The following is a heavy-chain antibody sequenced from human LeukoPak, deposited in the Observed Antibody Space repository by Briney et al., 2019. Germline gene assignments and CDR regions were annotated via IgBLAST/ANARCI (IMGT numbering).Heavy chain of an antibody. J-gene: IGHJ5*02. CDR1: GGSISSYY. Sequence: PSETLSLTCTVSGGSISSYYWSWIRQPAGEGLEWIGRIYTSGSTNYNPSLKSRVTMSVARSKNQFSLKLSAVTAADTAVYYCAREPLGYCSGGSCYIDPWGQGTLVTVSS. V-gene: IGHV4-4*07. D-gene: IGHD2-15*01. CDR3: AREPLGYCSGGSCYIDP. CDR2: IYTSGST.